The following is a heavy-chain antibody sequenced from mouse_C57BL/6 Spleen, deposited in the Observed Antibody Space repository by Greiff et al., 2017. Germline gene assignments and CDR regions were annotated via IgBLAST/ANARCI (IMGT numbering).Heavy chain of an antibody. V-gene: IGHV2-6*01. D-gene: IGHD2-4*01. CDR2: IWGVGST. J-gene: IGHJ3*01. CDR1: GFSLTSYG. CDR3: ASRLREGTWFAY. Sequence: QVQLQESGPGLVAPSQSLSITCTVSGFSLTSYGVDWVRQSPGKGLEWLGVIWGVGSTNYTSALKSRLSISKDNSKSQVFLKMNSLQTDDTAMYYCASRLREGTWFAYWGQGTLVTVSA.